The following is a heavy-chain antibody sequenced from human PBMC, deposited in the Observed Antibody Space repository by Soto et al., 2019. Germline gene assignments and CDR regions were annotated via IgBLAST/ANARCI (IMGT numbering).Heavy chain of an antibody. J-gene: IGHJ4*02. D-gene: IGHD1-1*01. V-gene: IGHV4-31*03. CDR2: IHYSGTT. CDR1: GVSISSPHHN. Sequence: QVQLQESGPGLVEPSQTLSLTCTVSGVSISSPHHNWGWIRQYPGKGLEWIGFIHYSGTTYYNPSLKRRVDLSVDTSRNDVSLRLSSVTAADTAVYYFTTGGEASKTGYWGQGTLITVST. CDR3: TTGGEASKTGY.